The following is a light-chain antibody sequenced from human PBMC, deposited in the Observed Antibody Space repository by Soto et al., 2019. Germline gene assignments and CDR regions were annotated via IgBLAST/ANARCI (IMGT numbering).Light chain of an antibody. V-gene: IGLV2-8*01. J-gene: IGLJ3*02. CDR1: SSDVGGYNS. CDR3: TSYAGSRNSV. Sequence: QSALTQPPSASGSPGQSVTISCTGTSSDVGGYNSVSWYQQHPGRAPKLLIYEVNKRPSGVPDRFSASKSDNTASLTVSGLQAEDEADYYCTSYAGSRNSVFGGGTQLTVL. CDR2: EVN.